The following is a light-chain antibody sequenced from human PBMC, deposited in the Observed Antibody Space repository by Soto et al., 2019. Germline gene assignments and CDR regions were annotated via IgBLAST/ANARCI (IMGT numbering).Light chain of an antibody. CDR3: QQYGSSPYT. J-gene: IGKJ2*01. CDR2: GAS. Sequence: EIVLTQSPGTLSLSPGERATLSCRASQSVSSSYLAWYQQKPGQAPRLLIYGASSRATGIPDRFSGSGSGTDFTLPISSLEPEDVAVYYCQQYGSSPYTFGHGTKLEIK. V-gene: IGKV3-20*01. CDR1: QSVSSSY.